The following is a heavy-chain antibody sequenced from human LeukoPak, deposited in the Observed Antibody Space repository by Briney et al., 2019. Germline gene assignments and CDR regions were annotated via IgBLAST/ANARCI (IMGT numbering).Heavy chain of an antibody. V-gene: IGHV4-4*02. CDR1: GGSISSSNW. D-gene: IGHD3-22*01. J-gene: IGHJ4*02. Sequence: SGTLSLTCAVSGGSISSSNWWSWVRQPPGKGLEWIAEIHHSGSANYNPSLKSRVIISGDKSKNQFSLKLSSVTAADTAVYYCARHVGHYYDSSGYYYIDYWGQGTLVTVSS. CDR2: IHHSGSA. CDR3: ARHVGHYYDSSGYYYIDY.